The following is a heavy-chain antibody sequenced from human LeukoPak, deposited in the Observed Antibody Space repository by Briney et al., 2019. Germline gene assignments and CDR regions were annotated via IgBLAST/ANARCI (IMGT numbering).Heavy chain of an antibody. D-gene: IGHD2-2*02. V-gene: IGHV1-18*01. CDR3: ARVSAAAIVVVPAAITAFDI. CDR2: VSAYSGNT. Sequence: AAVQVSCKASGYSFTSYGISWVGQAPGQGLEGMGWVSAYSGNTNYAQKLQGRVTMTTDTSTSTAYMELRSLRSDDTAVYYCARVSAAAIVVVPAAITAFDIWGQGTMVTVSS. J-gene: IGHJ3*02. CDR1: GYSFTSYG.